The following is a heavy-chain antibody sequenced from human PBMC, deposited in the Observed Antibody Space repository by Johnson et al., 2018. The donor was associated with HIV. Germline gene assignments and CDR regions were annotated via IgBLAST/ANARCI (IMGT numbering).Heavy chain of an antibody. Sequence: QMLLVESGGGVVQPGRSLRLSCAASGFTFSSYGMHWVRQAPGRGLEWVAVISYDGTDKYYADSVRGRFTISRDNSKNTLYLQMNSLRAEDTAVYYCARVPEGDEDAFDIWGQGTMVTVSS. D-gene: IGHD2-21*01. V-gene: IGHV3-30*03. CDR3: ARVPEGDEDAFDI. CDR1: GFTFSSYG. J-gene: IGHJ3*02. CDR2: ISYDGTDK.